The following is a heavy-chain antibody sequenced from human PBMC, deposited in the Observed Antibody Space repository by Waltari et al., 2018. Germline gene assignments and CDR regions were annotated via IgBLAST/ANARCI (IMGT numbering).Heavy chain of an antibody. V-gene: IGHV1-69*01. J-gene: IGHJ4*02. CDR2: IIPIFGTA. Sequence: QVQLVQSGAEVKKPGSSVKVSCKASGGTFRSYAISWVRPAPGQGLEWMGGIIPIFGTANYAQKFQGRVTITADESTSTAYMELSSLRSEDTAVYYCARDRIAVAGVFDYWGQGTLVTVSS. CDR1: GGTFRSYA. CDR3: ARDRIAVAGVFDY. D-gene: IGHD6-19*01.